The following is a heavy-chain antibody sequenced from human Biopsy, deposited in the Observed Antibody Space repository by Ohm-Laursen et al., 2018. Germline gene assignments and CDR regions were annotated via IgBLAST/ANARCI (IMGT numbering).Heavy chain of an antibody. CDR1: GFTFSDYW. CDR3: ARARGSGRLRYHFDY. Sequence: SLRLSCAAPGFTFSDYWMGWVRQAPGKGLEWVANIKQDGNEKYYVDSVMGRFTTSRDNGKNSLYLQMNSLRAEDTAVYYCARARGSGRLRYHFDYWGQGTLVTVSS. V-gene: IGHV3-7*01. J-gene: IGHJ4*02. D-gene: IGHD1-26*01. CDR2: IKQDGNEK.